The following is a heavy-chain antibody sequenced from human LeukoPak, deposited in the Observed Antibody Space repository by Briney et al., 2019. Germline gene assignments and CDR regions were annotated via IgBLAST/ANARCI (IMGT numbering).Heavy chain of an antibody. V-gene: IGHV3-7*03. CDR3: ATPLDYRDSSGFHQGGD. J-gene: IGHJ4*02. Sequence: PGGSLRLSCVASGFSFDNFALSWVRQAPGKGLEWVANIKEDGSKKNYVDSVKGRFTISRDNAKNSLYLQMTSLRAEDTAMYYCATPLDYRDSSGFHQGGDWGQGTLVTVSS. CDR1: GFSFDNFA. CDR2: IKEDGSKK. D-gene: IGHD3-22*01.